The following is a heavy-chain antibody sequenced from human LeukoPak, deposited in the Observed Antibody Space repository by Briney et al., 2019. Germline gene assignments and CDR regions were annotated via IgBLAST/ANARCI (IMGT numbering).Heavy chain of an antibody. V-gene: IGHV4-39*07. Sequence: SETLSLTCTVSGASISSDDYFWGWIRQPPGKGLEWIATIYYSGITYYNPSLSSRVTISADSSKNQFSLRLRSVTAADAAVYFCARTRGRVSKTDFDSWGQGTLVTVSS. J-gene: IGHJ4*02. CDR3: ARTRGRVSKTDFDS. D-gene: IGHD5/OR15-5a*01. CDR2: IYYSGIT. CDR1: GASISSDDYF.